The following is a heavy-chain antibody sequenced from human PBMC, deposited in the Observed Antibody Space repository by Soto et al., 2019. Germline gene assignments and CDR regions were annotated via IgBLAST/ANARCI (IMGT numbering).Heavy chain of an antibody. CDR2: ISGSGGST. CDR3: AKDPRGVVVPAATINWFDP. Sequence: GGSLRLSCAASGFTFSSYAMSWVRQAPGKGLEWVSAISGSGGSTYYADSVKGRFTISRDHSKNTLYLQMNSLRAEDTAVYYCAKDPRGVVVPAATINWFDPWGQGTLVTVSS. V-gene: IGHV3-23*01. J-gene: IGHJ5*02. D-gene: IGHD2-2*01. CDR1: GFTFSSYA.